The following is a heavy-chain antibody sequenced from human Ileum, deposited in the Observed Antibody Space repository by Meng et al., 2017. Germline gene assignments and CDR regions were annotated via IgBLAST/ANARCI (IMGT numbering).Heavy chain of an antibody. Sequence: GGSLRLSCAASGFTFSSYWMSWVRQAPGKGLEWVANIKQDGREKYYVDSVKGRFTISRDNAKNSLYLQMNSLRAEDTAVYYCARDHLLGGSGWTDYWGQGTLVTVSS. V-gene: IGHV3-7*01. CDR2: IKQDGREK. CDR3: ARDHLLGGSGWTDY. D-gene: IGHD6-19*01. J-gene: IGHJ4*02. CDR1: GFTFSSYW.